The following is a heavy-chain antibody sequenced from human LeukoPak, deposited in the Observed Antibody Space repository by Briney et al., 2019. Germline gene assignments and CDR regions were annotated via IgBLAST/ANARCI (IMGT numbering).Heavy chain of an antibody. J-gene: IGHJ5*02. D-gene: IGHD6-25*01. Sequence: GGSLRLSCVASGFTLSDYYMSWIRQAPGRGLEWVSYIRSDGSALYYADSVKGRFTISRDNAKNSLYLQMNSLRAEDTAMYYCAREPAAAGKNWFDPWGQGTLVTVSS. CDR2: IRSDGSAL. CDR1: GFTLSDYY. CDR3: AREPAAAGKNWFDP. V-gene: IGHV3-11*04.